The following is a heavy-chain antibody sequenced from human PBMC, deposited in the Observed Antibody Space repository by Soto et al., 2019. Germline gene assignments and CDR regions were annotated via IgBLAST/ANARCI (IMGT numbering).Heavy chain of an antibody. CDR2: ISGSGRTI. CDR3: ARLPFPGGWFDP. D-gene: IGHD3-16*01. Sequence: QVQLVESGGGLVKPGGSLRLSCAASGIVFSDYMSWVRQAPGKGLEWLSYISGSGRTIYSADSVKGRFTISRDNATNSLDLQMNNVRTEDTAVYYCARLPFPGGWFDPWGQGTLVTVSS. J-gene: IGHJ5*02. CDR1: GIVFSDY. V-gene: IGHV3-11*01.